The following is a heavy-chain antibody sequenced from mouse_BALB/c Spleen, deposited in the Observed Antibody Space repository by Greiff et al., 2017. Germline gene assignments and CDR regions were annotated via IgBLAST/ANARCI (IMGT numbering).Heavy chain of an antibody. J-gene: IGHJ2*01. D-gene: IGHD1-1*01. CDR1: GYTFTSYW. CDR2: IDPSDSYT. V-gene: IGHV1-69*02. Sequence: VKQSCKASGYTFTSYWMHWVKQRPGQGLEWIGEIDPSDSYTNYNQKFKGKATLTVDKSSSTAYMQLSSLTSEDSAVYYCARVTTVVATPDYWGQGTTLTVSS. CDR3: ARVTTVVATPDY.